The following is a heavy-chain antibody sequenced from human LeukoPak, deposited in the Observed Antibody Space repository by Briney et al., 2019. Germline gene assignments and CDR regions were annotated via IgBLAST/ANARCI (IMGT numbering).Heavy chain of an antibody. CDR1: GFTFSSYG. Sequence: GGSLRLSCAASGFTFSSYGMSWVRQAPGKGLEWVAFIRYDGSNKYYADSVKGRFTISRDNSKNTLYLQMNSLRAEDTAVYYCAKGGGVPPFFDYWGQGTLVTVSS. V-gene: IGHV3-30*02. CDR3: AKGGGVPPFFDY. CDR2: IRYDGSNK. J-gene: IGHJ4*02. D-gene: IGHD3-10*01.